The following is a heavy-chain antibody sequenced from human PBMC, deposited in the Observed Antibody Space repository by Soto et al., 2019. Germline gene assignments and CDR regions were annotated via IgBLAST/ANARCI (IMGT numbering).Heavy chain of an antibody. D-gene: IGHD6-13*01. J-gene: IGHJ4*02. CDR3: AKENGYSSSWFEFDY. CDR1: GFTVSSTNY. CDR2: ISGSGGST. Sequence: GGSLRLSCVVSGFTVSSTNYMSWVRQAPGKGLEWVSAISGSGGSTYYADSVKGRFTISRDNSKNTLYLQMNSLRAEDTAVYYCAKENGYSSSWFEFDYWGQGTLVTVSS. V-gene: IGHV3-23*01.